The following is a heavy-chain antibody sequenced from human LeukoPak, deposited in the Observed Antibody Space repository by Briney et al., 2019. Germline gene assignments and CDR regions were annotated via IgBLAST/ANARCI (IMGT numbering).Heavy chain of an antibody. CDR2: ITWDPDNR. CDR3: ASATYSSGWHAKPHAIDY. J-gene: IGHJ4*02. Sequence: GGSLRLSCAASGFTFSSYAMSWVRQAPGKGLEWVSGITWDPDNRDYASSVRGRFTISRDNAKNSLYLQMNSLRAEDTAVYYCASATYSSGWHAKPHAIDYWGQGTLVTVSS. CDR1: GFTFSSYA. V-gene: IGHV3-20*04. D-gene: IGHD6-19*01.